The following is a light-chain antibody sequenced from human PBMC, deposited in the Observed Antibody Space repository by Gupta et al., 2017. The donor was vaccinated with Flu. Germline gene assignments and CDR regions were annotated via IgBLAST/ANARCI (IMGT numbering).Light chain of an antibody. CDR1: RLGDEY. V-gene: IGLV3-1*01. CDR2: RDN. J-gene: IGLJ2*01. CDR3: QAWDSSPVV. Sequence: SYELAQPPSVSVSPGQTALISCSGDRLGDEYAWWYHQKPGQSPVLVIYRDNKRPSGIPERFSASRAGNTATLTISGTQAMDEADYYCQAWDSSPVVFGGGTHLTVL.